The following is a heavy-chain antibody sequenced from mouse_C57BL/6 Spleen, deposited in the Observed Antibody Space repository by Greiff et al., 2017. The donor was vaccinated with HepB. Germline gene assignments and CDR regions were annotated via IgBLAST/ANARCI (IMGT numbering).Heavy chain of an antibody. CDR2: ISDGGSYT. CDR3: ARDLDYYGSSPYFDY. CDR1: GFTFSSYA. V-gene: IGHV5-4*01. D-gene: IGHD1-1*01. Sequence: EVMLVESGGGLVKPGGSLKLSCAASGFTFSSYAMSWVRQTPEKRLEWVATISDGGSYTYYPDNVKGRFTISRDNAKNNLYLQMSHLKSEDTAMYYCARDLDYYGSSPYFDYWGQGTTLTVSS. J-gene: IGHJ2*01.